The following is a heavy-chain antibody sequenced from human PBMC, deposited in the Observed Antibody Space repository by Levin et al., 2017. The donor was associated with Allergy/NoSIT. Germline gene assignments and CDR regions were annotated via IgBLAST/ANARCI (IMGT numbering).Heavy chain of an antibody. CDR2: IYYSGST. CDR1: GGSITNYY. V-gene: IGHV4-59*01. Sequence: ESLKISCTVSGGSITNYYWSWIRQPPGKGLEWIGYIYYSGSTNYNPSLKSRVTISVDTSKNQFSLKLGSLTAADSAVYYCARDRTIAAAGGGHYYYGMDVWGQGTTVTVSS. D-gene: IGHD6-13*01. CDR3: ARDRTIAAAGGGHYYYGMDV. J-gene: IGHJ6*02.